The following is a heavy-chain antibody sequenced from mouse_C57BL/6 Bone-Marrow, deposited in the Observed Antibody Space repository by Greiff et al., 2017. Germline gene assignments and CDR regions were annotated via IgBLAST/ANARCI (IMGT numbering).Heavy chain of an antibody. J-gene: IGHJ3*01. CDR3: ARSYYGSIPFAY. CDR1: GYAFSSYW. CDR2: IYPGDGDT. V-gene: IGHV1-80*01. D-gene: IGHD1-1*01. Sequence: VKLMESGAELVKPGASVKISCKASGYAFSSYWMNWMKQRPGKGLEWIGQIYPGDGDTNYNGKFKGKATLTADKSSSTAYMQLSSLTSEDSAVYFCARSYYGSIPFAYWGQGTLVTVSA.